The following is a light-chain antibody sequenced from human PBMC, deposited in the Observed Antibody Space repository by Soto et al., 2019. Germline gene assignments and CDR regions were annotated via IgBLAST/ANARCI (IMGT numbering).Light chain of an antibody. V-gene: IGKV3-20*01. CDR2: GAS. J-gene: IGKJ2*01. Sequence: VLTQSPGTLSLSPGERATLSCRASQSVSSGYLAWYQQKFGQAPRLLIHGASNRASGIPDRFSGSGSGTDFTLTISRLEPEDFAVYYCQLYGASPPLYTFGQGTKLQIK. CDR3: QLYGASPPLYT. CDR1: QSVSSGY.